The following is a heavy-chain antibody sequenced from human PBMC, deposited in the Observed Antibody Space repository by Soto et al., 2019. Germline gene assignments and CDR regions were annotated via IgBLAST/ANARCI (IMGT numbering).Heavy chain of an antibody. J-gene: IGHJ6*02. V-gene: IGHV1-3*05. D-gene: IGHD5-12*01. CDR2: ISSASGDT. Sequence: QVHLVQLGAEERKPGASVKVSCEASGDSFTAYSLHWVRQAHGQGLEWMGWISSASGDTRYSQKFQGRLTITRDSSASITYKELGSLRSEDTAIYYCTRGGFSLYGMDVWGQGTTVTVSS. CDR1: GDSFTAYS. CDR3: TRGGFSLYGMDV.